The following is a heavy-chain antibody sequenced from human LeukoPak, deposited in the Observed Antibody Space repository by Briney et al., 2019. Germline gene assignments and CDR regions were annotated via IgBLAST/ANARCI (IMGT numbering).Heavy chain of an antibody. V-gene: IGHV3-48*03. D-gene: IGHD5-18*01. CDR1: GFTFSSYE. J-gene: IGHJ4*02. CDR3: ARGSTAMVKGYFDY. Sequence: QPGGSLRLSCAASGFTFSSYEMNWVRQAPGKGLEWVSYISSSVSTIYYADSVKGRFTISRDNAKNSLYLQMNSLRAEDTAVYYCARGSTAMVKGYFDYWGQGTLVTVSS. CDR2: ISSSVSTI.